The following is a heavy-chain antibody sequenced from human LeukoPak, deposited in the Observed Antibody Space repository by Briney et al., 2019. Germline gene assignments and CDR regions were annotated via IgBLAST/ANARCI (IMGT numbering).Heavy chain of an antibody. D-gene: IGHD4-17*01. CDR3: ARAGWATVTKGSWFDP. CDR1: GGSFSGYY. CDR2: INHSGST. Sequence: SETLSLTCAVYGGSFSGYYWSWIRQPPGKGPVWIGEINHSGSTNYNPSLKSRVTISVDTSKNQFSLKLSSVTAADTAVYYCARAGWATVTKGSWFDPWGQGTLVTVSS. J-gene: IGHJ5*02. V-gene: IGHV4-34*01.